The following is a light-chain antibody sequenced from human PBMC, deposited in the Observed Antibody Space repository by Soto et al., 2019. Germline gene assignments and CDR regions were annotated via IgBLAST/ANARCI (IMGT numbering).Light chain of an antibody. V-gene: IGKV4-1*01. CDR1: QSVLYSSKNRNH. CDR3: QQYNDYSQT. Sequence: DIVMTQSPDSLAVSLGERATINCKSSQSVLYSSKNRNHLAWYQQRPGQPPKVLIYWASTRESGVPDRFSGSGSGTEFTLTISSLQPDDFATYYCQQYNDYSQTFGQGTKVEIK. J-gene: IGKJ1*01. CDR2: WAS.